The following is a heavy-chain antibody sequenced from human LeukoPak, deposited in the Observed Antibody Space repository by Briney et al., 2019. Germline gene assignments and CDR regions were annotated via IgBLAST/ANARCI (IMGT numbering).Heavy chain of an antibody. CDR2: ISGSGGST. V-gene: IGHV3-23*01. Sequence: GGSLRLSCAASGFTFSSYAMSWVRQAPGKGLEWVSSISGSGGSTHYADSVKGRFTISRDKTKNTLYLQMNSLRAEDTAVYYCAKSAYYDASGYYREYYFDYWGQGTLVTVSS. D-gene: IGHD3-22*01. J-gene: IGHJ4*02. CDR1: GFTFSSYA. CDR3: AKSAYYDASGYYREYYFDY.